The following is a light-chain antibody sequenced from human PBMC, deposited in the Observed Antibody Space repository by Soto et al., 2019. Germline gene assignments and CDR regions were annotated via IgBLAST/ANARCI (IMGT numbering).Light chain of an antibody. J-gene: IGKJ1*01. Sequence: DIPMTQSPSTLSASVGDRVTITCRASQSINSWLAWYQQKPGKAPKLLIYDASNLESGVPSRFSGSGSGTEFTLTISSLQPDDFATYYCQQYNSYSGTFGQGTKVEIK. V-gene: IGKV1-5*01. CDR2: DAS. CDR1: QSINSW. CDR3: QQYNSYSGT.